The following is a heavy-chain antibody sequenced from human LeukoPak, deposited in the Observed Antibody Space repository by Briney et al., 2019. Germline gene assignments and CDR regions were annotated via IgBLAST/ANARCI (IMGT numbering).Heavy chain of an antibody. CDR3: ARDEYSYGSDY. J-gene: IGHJ4*02. CDR2: IIPIFGTA. V-gene: IGHV1-69*05. D-gene: IGHD5-18*01. CDR1: GGTFSSYA. Sequence: SVKVSCKASGGTFSSYAISWVRQAPGQGLEWMGGIIPIFGTANYAQKFQGRVTMTTDTSTSTAYMELRSLRSDDTAVYYCARDEYSYGSDYWGQGTLVTVSS.